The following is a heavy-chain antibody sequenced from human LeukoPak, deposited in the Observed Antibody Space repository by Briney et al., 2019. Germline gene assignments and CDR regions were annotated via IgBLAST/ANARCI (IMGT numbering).Heavy chain of an antibody. CDR2: FDPEDGET. Sequence: ASVKVSCKVSGYTLTELSMHWVRQAPGKGLEWMGGFDPEDGETIYAQKFQGRVTITADESTSTAYMELSSLRSEDTAVYYCASGYSYGYLWGQGTLVTVSS. D-gene: IGHD5-18*01. CDR3: ASGYSYGYL. J-gene: IGHJ5*02. CDR1: GYTLTELS. V-gene: IGHV1-24*01.